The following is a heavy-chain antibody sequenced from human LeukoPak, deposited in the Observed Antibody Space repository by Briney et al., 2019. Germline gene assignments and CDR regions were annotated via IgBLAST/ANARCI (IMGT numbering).Heavy chain of an antibody. V-gene: IGHV4-4*02. J-gene: IGHJ6*02. CDR2: IYHSGST. CDR1: GGSISSSNW. Sequence: PSGTLSLTCAVSGGSISSSNWWSWVRHPPGKGLEWIGEIYHSGSTNYNPSLKSRVTISVDKSKNQFSLKLSSVTAEDTAVYYCAKAGYCSSTSCYRNHGMDVWGQGTTVTVFS. D-gene: IGHD2-2*02. CDR3: AKAGYCSSTSCYRNHGMDV.